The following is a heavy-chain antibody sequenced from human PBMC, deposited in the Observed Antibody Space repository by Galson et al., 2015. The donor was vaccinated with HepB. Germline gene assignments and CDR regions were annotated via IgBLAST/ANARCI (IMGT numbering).Heavy chain of an antibody. CDR3: AKDLYSDNRGANAFDI. CDR1: GYTFLTFG. Sequence: SVKVSCKASGYTFLTFGINRVRQAPGQGLEWMGWISAHTGNTNYAQELQGRVTMTTETSTTTAYMVLRSLRSDDTAIYYCAKDLYSDNRGANAFDIWGQGTLVTVSS. J-gene: IGHJ3*02. D-gene: IGHD4-17*01. CDR2: ISAHTGNT. V-gene: IGHV1-18*01.